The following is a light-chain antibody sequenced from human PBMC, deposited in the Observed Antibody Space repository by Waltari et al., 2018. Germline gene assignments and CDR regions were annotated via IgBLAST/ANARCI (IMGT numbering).Light chain of an antibody. CDR1: QSVGRT. V-gene: IGKV3-20*01. CDR2: GTS. CDR3: QHYVRLPAT. Sequence: DIVLPQSPGTLYLSPGERTPLFCRASQSVGRTLAWYQQKPGQAPRLLIYGTSSRATDIPDRFSGSASGTDYSLTINRLEPEDFAVYYCQHYVRLPATFGQGTKVEIK. J-gene: IGKJ1*01.